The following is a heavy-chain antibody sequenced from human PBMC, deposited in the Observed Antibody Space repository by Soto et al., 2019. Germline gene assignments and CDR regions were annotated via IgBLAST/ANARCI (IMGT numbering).Heavy chain of an antibody. CDR1: GGTFSSYA. Sequence: QVQLVQSGAEVKKPGSSVKVSCKASGGTFSSYAISWVRQAPGQGLEWMGGIIPIFGTANYAQKFQGRVTITADKSTSTADMEPSSERSEETAVDYGARDRVPGYCYYGRDVWGQGTTVTVSS. CDR2: IIPIFGTA. D-gene: IGHD3-3*01. CDR3: ARDRVPGYCYYGRDV. J-gene: IGHJ6*02. V-gene: IGHV1-69*14.